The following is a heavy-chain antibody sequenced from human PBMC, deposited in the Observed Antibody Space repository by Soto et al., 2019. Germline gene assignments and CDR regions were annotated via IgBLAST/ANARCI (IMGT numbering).Heavy chain of an antibody. D-gene: IGHD2-15*01. CDR3: AKFGGRGYCSGGSCSLPFYYYYGMDV. CDR2: ISYDGSNK. V-gene: IGHV3-30*18. CDR1: GFTFSSYG. J-gene: IGHJ6*02. Sequence: GGSLRLSCAASGFTFSSYGMHWVRQAPGKGLEWVAVISYDGSNKYYADSVKGRFTISRDNSKNTLYLQMNSLRAEDTAVYYCAKFGGRGYCSGGSCSLPFYYYYGMDVWGQGTTVTVSS.